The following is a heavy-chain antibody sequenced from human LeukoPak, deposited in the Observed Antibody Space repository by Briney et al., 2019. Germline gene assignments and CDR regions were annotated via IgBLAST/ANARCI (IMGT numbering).Heavy chain of an antibody. CDR1: GFTFTSYA. J-gene: IGHJ4*02. CDR2: ISGSGGST. CDR3: AKGQSSSGLRSYFDY. D-gene: IGHD3-22*01. V-gene: IGHV3-23*01. Sequence: GESLRLSCAASGFTFTSYAMTWVRRAPGKGLEWVSGISGSGGSTYYADSVKGRFTISRDNSKNTLYLQMNSLRAEDTAVYYCAKGQSSSGLRSYFDYWGQGTLVTVSS.